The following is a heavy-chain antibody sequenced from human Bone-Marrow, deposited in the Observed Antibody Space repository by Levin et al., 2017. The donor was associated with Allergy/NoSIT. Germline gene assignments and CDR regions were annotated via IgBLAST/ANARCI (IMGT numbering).Heavy chain of an antibody. CDR3: ATFGMECGGY. CDR1: GFTFSSYG. Sequence: GGSLRLSCAASGFTFSSYGMHWVRQAPGKGLEWVAVISYDGSNKYYADSVKGRFTISRDNSKNTLYLQMNSLRAEDTAVYYCATFGMECGGYWGQGTLVTVSS. J-gene: IGHJ4*02. D-gene: IGHD3-16*01. CDR2: ISYDGSNK. V-gene: IGHV3-30*03.